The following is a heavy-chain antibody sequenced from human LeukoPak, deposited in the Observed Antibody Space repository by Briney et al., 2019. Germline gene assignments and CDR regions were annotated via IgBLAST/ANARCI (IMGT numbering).Heavy chain of an antibody. V-gene: IGHV3-21*01. CDR3: ARDDAGELEFGRRRDY. D-gene: IGHD1-1*01. J-gene: IGHJ4*02. CDR2: ISSSSSYI. Sequence: GGSLRLSCAASGFTFSSYSMNWVRQAPGKGLEWVSSISSSSSYIYYADSVKGRFTISRDNAKNSPYPQMNSLRAEDTAVYYCARDDAGELEFGRRRDYWGQGTLVTVSS. CDR1: GFTFSSYS.